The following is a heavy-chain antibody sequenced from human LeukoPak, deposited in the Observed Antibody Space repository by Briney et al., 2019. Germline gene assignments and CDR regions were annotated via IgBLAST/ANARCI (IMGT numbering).Heavy chain of an antibody. CDR1: GYTFTGYY. CDR2: INPNSGGT. Sequence: ASVKVSCKASGYTFTGYYMHWVRQAPGQGLEWMGWINPNSGGTNYAQKFQGWVTMTRDTSISTAYMELSRLRSDDTAVYYCARDSGGGWYKEDHYGMDVWGQGTTVTVSS. CDR3: ARDSGGGWYKEDHYGMDV. V-gene: IGHV1-2*04. D-gene: IGHD6-19*01. J-gene: IGHJ6*02.